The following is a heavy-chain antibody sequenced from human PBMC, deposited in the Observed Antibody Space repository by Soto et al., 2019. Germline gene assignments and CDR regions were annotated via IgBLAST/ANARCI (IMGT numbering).Heavy chain of an antibody. V-gene: IGHV3-11*01. Sequence: QVQLVESGGGLVKPGGSLRLSCAASGFTIGDYYMSWIRQAPGKGLEWISYISSSDSSIYYADSVKGRFTISRNNAQHSLCLEMNSLRDEDTAVYYCARESCRLGLGKPSRFNGMDVGGQGTTVTVSS. CDR2: ISSSDSSI. D-gene: IGHD3-16*01. CDR3: ARESCRLGLGKPSRFNGMDV. J-gene: IGHJ6*02. CDR1: GFTIGDYY.